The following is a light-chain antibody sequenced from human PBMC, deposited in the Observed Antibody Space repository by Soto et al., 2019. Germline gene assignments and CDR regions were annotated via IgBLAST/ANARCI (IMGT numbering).Light chain of an antibody. Sequence: QSVLTQPPSVSGTPGQRVTISCSGSNSNIGSNYVFWYQLHPGKAPKLMVFEVSNRPSGVSYRFSGSKSGNTASLTISGLQAEDEADYFCSSYSISTAYLFGTGTKLTVL. V-gene: IGLV2-14*01. CDR3: SSYSISTAYL. CDR1: NSNIGSNY. CDR2: EVS. J-gene: IGLJ1*01.